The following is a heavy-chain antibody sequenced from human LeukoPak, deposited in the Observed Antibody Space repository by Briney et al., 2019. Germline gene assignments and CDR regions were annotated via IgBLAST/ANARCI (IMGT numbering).Heavy chain of an antibody. V-gene: IGHV3-23*01. CDR2: ISGSGGST. CDR3: ATAEAGVVIIPPFDY. CDR1: GFTFSSYA. Sequence: PGGSLRLSCAASGFTFSSYAMSWVRQAPGKGLEWVSAISGSGGSTYYADSVKGRFTISRDNSKNTLYLQMNSLRAEDTAVYYCATAEAGVVIIPPFDYWGQGTLVTVSS. D-gene: IGHD3-3*01. J-gene: IGHJ4*02.